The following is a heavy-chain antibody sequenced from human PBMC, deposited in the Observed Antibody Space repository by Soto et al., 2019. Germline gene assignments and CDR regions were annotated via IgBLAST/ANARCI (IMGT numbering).Heavy chain of an antibody. V-gene: IGHV4-4*02. D-gene: IGHD3-10*01. CDR2: IFHDGTA. Sequence: SETLSLTCAVSGVSLTSGNWWTWVRQSPQRGLEYIGEIFHDGTANYYPSFERRVAMSVDTSRNQFSLKLTSVTAADTAVYSCARLVYDTRLNYMYFDLWGPGTLVTV. CDR1: GVSLTSGNW. J-gene: IGHJ4*02. CDR3: ARLVYDTRLNYMYFDL.